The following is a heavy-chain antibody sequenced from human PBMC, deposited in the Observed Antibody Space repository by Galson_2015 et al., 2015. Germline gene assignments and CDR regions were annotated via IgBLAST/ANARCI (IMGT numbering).Heavy chain of an antibody. CDR3: ARDPWRGSYKVFYFDY. V-gene: IGHV3-48*02. CDR1: GFTFSSYT. D-gene: IGHD1-26*01. J-gene: IGHJ4*02. CDR2: ISSGSATI. Sequence: SLRLSCAASGFTFSSYTISWVRQAPGKGLEWVSYISSGSATIYYADSVKGRFTISRDNAKNSLYLQMNSLRDEDTAVYYCARDPWRGSYKVFYFDYWGQGTLVTVSS.